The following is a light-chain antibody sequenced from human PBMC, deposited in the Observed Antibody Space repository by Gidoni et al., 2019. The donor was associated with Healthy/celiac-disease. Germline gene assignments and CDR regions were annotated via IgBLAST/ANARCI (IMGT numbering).Light chain of an antibody. CDR2: DAS. V-gene: IGKV3-11*01. CDR1: QSVRSY. J-gene: IGKJ2*01. Sequence: EIALTQSPATLSLSPGERATLSCSASQSVRSYLAWYQQKPGQAPRRLIYDASNRATGIPARFSGSGSGTDFTLTSSSLEPEDFAVYYCQQRSNWPLVTFGQXTKLEIK. CDR3: QQRSNWPLVT.